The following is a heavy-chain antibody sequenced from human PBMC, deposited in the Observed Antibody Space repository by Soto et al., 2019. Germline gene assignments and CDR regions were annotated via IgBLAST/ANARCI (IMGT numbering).Heavy chain of an antibody. Sequence: PSETLSLTCTVSGGSISSGGYSWTWIRQSPGKGLVWIGYTYQSGSAYYNPSLKSRVTISVDRSKNQFSLNLTSVTAADTAVYYCASDYYGMDVWGQGTTVTVSS. CDR3: ASDYYGMDV. CDR1: GGSISSGGYS. CDR2: TYQSGSA. J-gene: IGHJ6*02. V-gene: IGHV4-30-2*06.